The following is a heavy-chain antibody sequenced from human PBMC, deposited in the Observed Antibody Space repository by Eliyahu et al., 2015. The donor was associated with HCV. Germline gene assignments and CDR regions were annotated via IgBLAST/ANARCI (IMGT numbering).Heavy chain of an antibody. CDR2: ISYSGGT. Sequence: QLQLQESGPGLVKASETLSLTCTVSGGSISSSSYYWGWIRQPPGKGPEWIGSISYSGGTYYNPSPKSRVTISVDTSKNQFSLKLSSVTAADTAVYYCATNGCSGGSCYSVANNWFDPWGQGTLVTVSS. CDR1: GGSISSSSYY. D-gene: IGHD2-15*01. V-gene: IGHV4-39*01. CDR3: ATNGCSGGSCYSVANNWFDP. J-gene: IGHJ5*02.